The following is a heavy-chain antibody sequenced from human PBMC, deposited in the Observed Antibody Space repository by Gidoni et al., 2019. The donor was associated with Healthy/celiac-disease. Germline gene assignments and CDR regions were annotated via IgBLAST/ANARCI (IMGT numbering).Heavy chain of an antibody. J-gene: IGHJ3*02. D-gene: IGHD3-22*01. V-gene: IGHV3-15*01. CDR2: IKSKTDGGTT. Sequence: EVQLVESGGGLVKPGGSLRLSCAASGFTFSTAWMSWVRQAPGKGLEWVGRIKSKTDGGTTDYAAPVKGRFTISRDDSKNTLYLQMNSLKTEDTAVYYCTTGGPITRIVVVIPGYDAFDIWGQGTMVTVSS. CDR3: TTGGPITRIVVVIPGYDAFDI. CDR1: GFTFSTAW.